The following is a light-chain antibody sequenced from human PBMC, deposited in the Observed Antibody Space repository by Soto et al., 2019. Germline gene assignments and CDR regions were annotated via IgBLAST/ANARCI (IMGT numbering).Light chain of an antibody. J-gene: IGKJ5*01. V-gene: IGKV3-20*01. CDR3: QQYGRSPLVT. CDR1: QSVSSSY. CDR2: GAS. Sequence: EIVLTQSPGTLSLSPGERATLSCRASQSVSSSYLAWYQQQPGQAPRLLIYGASSRATGIPDRFSGSGSGTDFTLTISRLEPEDFAMYYCQQYGRSPLVTFGQGTRLEIK.